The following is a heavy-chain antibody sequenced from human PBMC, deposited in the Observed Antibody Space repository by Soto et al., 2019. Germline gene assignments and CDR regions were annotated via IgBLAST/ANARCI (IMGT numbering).Heavy chain of an antibody. Sequence: QVQLVQSGAEVKKPGSSVKVSCKASGGTFSSYAISWVRQAPGQGLEWMGGIIPIFGTANYAQKFQGRVTITADESTSTAYMELSSLRSEDTAVYYCSRVSVTMIVVAMGAFDIWGQGTMVTVSS. V-gene: IGHV1-69*01. D-gene: IGHD3-22*01. CDR2: IIPIFGTA. J-gene: IGHJ3*02. CDR3: SRVSVTMIVVAMGAFDI. CDR1: GGTFSSYA.